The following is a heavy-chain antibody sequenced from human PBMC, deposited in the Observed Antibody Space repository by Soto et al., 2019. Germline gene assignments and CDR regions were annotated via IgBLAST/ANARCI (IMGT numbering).Heavy chain of an antibody. V-gene: IGHV3-49*03. CDR3: TRGPYDFWRGYYSY. Sequence: EVQLVESGGGLVQPGRSLSLSCTASGFTFGDYAMSWFRQAPGKGLEGVGFIRSKAYGGTTEYAASVKGRFTISRDDSKSIAYLQMNSLKTEVTAVYYCTRGPYDFWRGYYSYWGQGTLVTASS. CDR2: IRSKAYGGTT. D-gene: IGHD3-3*01. CDR1: GFTFGDYA. J-gene: IGHJ4*02.